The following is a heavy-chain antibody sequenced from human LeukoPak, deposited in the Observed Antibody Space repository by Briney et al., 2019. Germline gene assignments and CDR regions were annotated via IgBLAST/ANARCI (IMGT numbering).Heavy chain of an antibody. J-gene: IGHJ6*03. CDR2: MNPNSGNT. CDR3: ARKLIDWNDYYYYYYMDV. Sequence: ASVKVSCKASGYTFTNYGISWVRQATGQGLEWMGWMNPNSGNTGYAQKFQGRVTMTRNTSISTAYMELSSLRSEDTAVYYCARKLIDWNDYYYYYYMDVWGKGTTVTISS. CDR1: GYTFTNYG. D-gene: IGHD1-1*01. V-gene: IGHV1-8*02.